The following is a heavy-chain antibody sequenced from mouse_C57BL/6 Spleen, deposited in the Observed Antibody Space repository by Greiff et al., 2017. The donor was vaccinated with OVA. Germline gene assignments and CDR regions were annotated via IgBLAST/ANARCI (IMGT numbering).Heavy chain of an antibody. CDR2: IYPGDGDT. J-gene: IGHJ4*01. D-gene: IGHD1-1*01. Sequence: VQLQQSGPELVKPGASVKISCKASGYAFSSSWMNWVKQRPGKGLEWIGRIYPGDGDTNYNGKFKGKATLTADKSSSTAYMQLSSLTSEDSAVYFCARYYYGGSYYYAMDYWGQGTSVTVSS. CDR3: ARYYYGGSYYYAMDY. CDR1: GYAFSSSW. V-gene: IGHV1-82*01.